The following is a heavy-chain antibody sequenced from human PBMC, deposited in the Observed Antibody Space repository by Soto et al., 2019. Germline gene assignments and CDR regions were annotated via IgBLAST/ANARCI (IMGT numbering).Heavy chain of an antibody. D-gene: IGHD3-16*01. V-gene: IGHV3-30*18. CDR3: GKVGWDRLGGFDA. CDR1: GFIFSNYG. Sequence: GGSLRLSCAASGFIFSNYGMNWVRQAPGKGLEWVAVISNDGSDEYYADSVRGRFSISRDNSKNTLYLQMNTVRTEDTALYYWGKVGWDRLGGFDAWGQGTPVTVSS. J-gene: IGHJ5*02. CDR2: ISNDGSDE.